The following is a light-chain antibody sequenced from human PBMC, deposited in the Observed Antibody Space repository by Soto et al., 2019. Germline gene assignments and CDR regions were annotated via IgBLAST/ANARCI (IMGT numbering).Light chain of an antibody. J-gene: IGLJ2*01. CDR1: SSDVGRYNL. V-gene: IGLV2-14*02. CDR3: SSRTVTLTVV. CDR2: EVS. Sequence: QSVLTQPASVSGSPGQSITISCTGTSSDVGRYNLVSWYQQHPGKAPKLIIYEVSKWPSGVSNRFSGSKSGNTASLSISGLQAEDEADYYCSSRTVTLTVVFGGGTQLTVL.